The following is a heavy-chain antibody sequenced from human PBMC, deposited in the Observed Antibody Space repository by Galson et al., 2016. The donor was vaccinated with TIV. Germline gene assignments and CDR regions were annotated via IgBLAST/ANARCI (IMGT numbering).Heavy chain of an antibody. V-gene: IGHV1-69*05. Sequence: SVKVSCKASGGTFSNFAISWVRQAPGQGLEWIGGIIPMSGASKYTQRFQGRVTMTTDESTRTADMELSSLRSDDTAVYYCARAASMANHYYDGMDLWGQGTTVIVSS. J-gene: IGHJ6*02. CDR1: GGTFSNFA. CDR2: IIPMSGAS. CDR3: ARAASMANHYYDGMDL. D-gene: IGHD2/OR15-2a*01.